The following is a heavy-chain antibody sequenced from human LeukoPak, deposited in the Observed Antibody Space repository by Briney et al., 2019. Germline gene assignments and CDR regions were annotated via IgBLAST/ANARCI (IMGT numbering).Heavy chain of an antibody. CDR3: ARDDTSVHFFDY. J-gene: IGHJ4*02. CDR1: GFTFKIYS. Sequence: PGGSLRLSCAASGFTFKIYSMNWVRQAPGKGLEWVSSISSSSSHMYYADPVKGRFTISRDNAKNSLYLQMNTLRAEDTAVYYCARDDTSVHFFDYWGQGTLVTVSS. CDR2: ISSSSSHM. V-gene: IGHV3-21*01. D-gene: IGHD1-1*01.